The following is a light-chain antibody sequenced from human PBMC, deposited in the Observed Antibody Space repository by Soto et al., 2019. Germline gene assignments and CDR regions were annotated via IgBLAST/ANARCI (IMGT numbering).Light chain of an antibody. Sequence: DIKMSQSPSTLSAYVGDRVTITCRASQSISSWLAWYQQKPGKAPKLLIYDASSLESGVPSRFSGSGSGTEFTLTISSLQPDDFATYYCQQYNSYSGTFGQRSMA. J-gene: IGKJ1*01. CDR3: QQYNSYSGT. V-gene: IGKV1-5*01. CDR1: QSISSW. CDR2: DAS.